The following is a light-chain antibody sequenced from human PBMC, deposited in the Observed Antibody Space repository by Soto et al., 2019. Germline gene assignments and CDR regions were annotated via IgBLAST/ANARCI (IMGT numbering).Light chain of an antibody. V-gene: IGKV1-33*01. CDR2: DAS. J-gene: IGKJ4*01. Sequence: DIQMTQSPSTLSASVGDRVTITCRASQSFSSWLAWYQPKPGKAPKLLIYDASNLETGVPSRFSGSGSGTDFTFTISSLQPEDIATYYCQQYDNLLSFGGGTKVDIK. CDR3: QQYDNLLS. CDR1: QSFSSW.